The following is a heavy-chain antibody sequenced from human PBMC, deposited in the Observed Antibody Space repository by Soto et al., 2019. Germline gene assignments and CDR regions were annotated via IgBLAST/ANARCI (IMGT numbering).Heavy chain of an antibody. Sequence: ASVKVSCKASGYTFTTYGISWVRQAPGQGLEWMGWISVYNGNTNYAQKLQGRVTMTTDTSTSTAYMELRILSSDDTAVYYCARDQHNSFYYYGVDVWGQGTTVTVSS. CDR2: ISVYNGNT. D-gene: IGHD2-21*01. CDR1: GYTFTTYG. V-gene: IGHV1-18*01. J-gene: IGHJ6*02. CDR3: ARDQHNSFYYYGVDV.